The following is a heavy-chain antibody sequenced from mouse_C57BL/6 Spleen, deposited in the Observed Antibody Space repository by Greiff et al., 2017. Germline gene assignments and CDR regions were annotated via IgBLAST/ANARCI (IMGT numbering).Heavy chain of an antibody. CDR3: ARDYDYDGFDY. CDR1: GFTFSDFY. CDR2: SRNKANDYTT. V-gene: IGHV7-1*01. J-gene: IGHJ2*01. Sequence: EVQLVESGGGLVQSGRSLRLSCATSGFTFSDFYMEWVRQAPGKGLEWIAASRNKANDYTTEYSASVKGRFIVSRDTSQSILYLQMNALRAEDTAIYYCARDYDYDGFDYWGQGTTLTVSS. D-gene: IGHD2-4*01.